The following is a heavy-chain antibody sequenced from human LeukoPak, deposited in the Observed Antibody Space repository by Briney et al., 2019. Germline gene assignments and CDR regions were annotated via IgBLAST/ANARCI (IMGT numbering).Heavy chain of an antibody. Sequence: GGSLRLSCAASGFTLSSYWMHWIRQTPGKGLVWVSRIFRDGTNPAYADSVKGRFTISRDNAKNTLYLQMNSLRAEDTAMYYCAALDHGHDYWGQGTLVSVST. CDR3: AALDHGHDY. V-gene: IGHV3-74*01. CDR2: IFRDGTNP. J-gene: IGHJ4*02. CDR1: GFTLSSYW.